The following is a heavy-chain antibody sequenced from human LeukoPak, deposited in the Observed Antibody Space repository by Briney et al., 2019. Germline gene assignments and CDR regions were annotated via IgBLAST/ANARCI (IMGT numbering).Heavy chain of an antibody. CDR3: AKESLEWLLSYYYYMDV. CDR1: GFTFSSYA. CDR2: ISGSGGST. D-gene: IGHD3-3*01. J-gene: IGHJ6*03. V-gene: IGHV3-23*01. Sequence: PGGSLRFSCAASGFTFSSYAMSWVRQAPGKGLEWVSAISGSGGSTYYADSVKGRFTISRDDSKNTLYLQMNSLRAEDTAVYYCAKESLEWLLSYYYYMDVWGKGTTVTVSS.